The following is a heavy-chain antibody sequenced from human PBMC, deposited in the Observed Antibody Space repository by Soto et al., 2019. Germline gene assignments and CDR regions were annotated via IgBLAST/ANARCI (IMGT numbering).Heavy chain of an antibody. J-gene: IGHJ6*02. CDR2: INAGNGNT. Sequence: GASVKVSCKASGYTFTSYAMHWVRQAPGQRLEWMGWINAGNGNTKYSQKFQGRVTITRDTSASTAYMELSSLRSEDTAVYYCARYRYYGSGSSPITYYYYGMDVWGQGTTVTVSS. D-gene: IGHD3-10*01. CDR1: GYTFTSYA. CDR3: ARYRYYGSGSSPITYYYYGMDV. V-gene: IGHV1-3*01.